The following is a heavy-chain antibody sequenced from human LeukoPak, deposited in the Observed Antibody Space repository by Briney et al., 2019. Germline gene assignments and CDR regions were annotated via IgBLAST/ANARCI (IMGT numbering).Heavy chain of an antibody. CDR2: ISGNGGST. CDR1: RFTFSHYA. V-gene: IGHV3-23*01. J-gene: IGHJ6*02. CDR3: TRDNPNWNDGAYYYYGMDV. Sequence: GGSLRLSCAASRFTFSHYAMTWVRQAPGKGLEWVSTISGNGGSTYYADFVKGRFTISRDNSKNTLYLQMNSLRAEDTAVYYCTRDNPNWNDGAYYYYGMDVWGQGTTVIVSS. D-gene: IGHD1-1*01.